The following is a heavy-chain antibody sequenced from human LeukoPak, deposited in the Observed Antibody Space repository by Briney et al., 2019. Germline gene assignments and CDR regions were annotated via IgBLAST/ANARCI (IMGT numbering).Heavy chain of an antibody. CDR3: ARGPYLVRGVKSFDY. Sequence: ASVKVSCKASGYTFTSYGISWVRQAPGQGLEWMGWISAYNGNTNYAQKLQGRVTMTTDTSTSTAYMELRSLRSDDTAVYYCARGPYLVRGVKSFDYWGQGTLVTVSS. CDR1: GYTFTSYG. V-gene: IGHV1-18*01. D-gene: IGHD3-10*01. CDR2: ISAYNGNT. J-gene: IGHJ4*02.